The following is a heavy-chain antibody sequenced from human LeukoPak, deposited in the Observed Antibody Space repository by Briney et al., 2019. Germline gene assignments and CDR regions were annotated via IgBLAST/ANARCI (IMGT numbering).Heavy chain of an antibody. V-gene: IGHV3-21*01. CDR1: GFTFSSYS. CDR2: ISSGSTYI. J-gene: IGHJ4*02. CDR3: ASATDYIVGAPFDY. Sequence: GGSLRLSCAASGFTFSSYSMNWVRQAPGKGLEWVSSISSGSTYIYYADSVKGRFTISRDNANNSLYLQMNSLRAEDTAVYYCASATDYIVGAPFDYWGQGTLVTVSS. D-gene: IGHD1-26*01.